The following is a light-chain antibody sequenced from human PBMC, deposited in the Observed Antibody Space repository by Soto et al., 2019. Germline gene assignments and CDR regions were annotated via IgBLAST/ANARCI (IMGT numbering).Light chain of an antibody. CDR3: QKYNSATLT. CDR1: EGIAPY. J-gene: IGKJ4*01. CDR2: AAS. V-gene: IGKV1-27*01. Sequence: DVQMTQSPSSLSASVGARVTITCRASEGIAPYLAWFQQKPGKVPKLLIYAASTLQSGVPSRFSGSGSATDFTLTISSLQPEDVATYYCQKYNSATLTFGGGTKVEIK.